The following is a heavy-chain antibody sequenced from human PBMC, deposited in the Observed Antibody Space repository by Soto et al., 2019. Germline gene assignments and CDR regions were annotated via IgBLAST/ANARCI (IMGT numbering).Heavy chain of an antibody. J-gene: IGHJ5*02. V-gene: IGHV4-59*08. Sequence: SETLSLTCTVSNDSISNYYWNWIRQSPGKGLEWIGYISYPGTTNYNPSLKSRVAISLDTSKKQFSLTLSSVTAADTAVYFCARGGVMVTDNWLDPWGQGTLVTVSA. CDR1: NDSISNYY. CDR2: ISYPGTT. D-gene: IGHD2-21*02. CDR3: ARGGVMVTDNWLDP.